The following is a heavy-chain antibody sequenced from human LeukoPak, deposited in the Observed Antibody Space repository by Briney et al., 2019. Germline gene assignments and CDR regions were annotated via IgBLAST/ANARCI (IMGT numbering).Heavy chain of an antibody. D-gene: IGHD2-2*01. J-gene: IGHJ4*02. Sequence: GGSLRLSCAASGFILSDHYIDWVRQAPGKGLEWVSALNRGSTNTYYADSVRGRFTISRDNSRNTLYLQMNSLRAEDTALYYCAKCSSNNCLFDYWGQGTLVTVSS. CDR3: AKCSSNNCLFDY. CDR1: GFILSDHY. CDR2: LNRGSTNT. V-gene: IGHV3-23*01.